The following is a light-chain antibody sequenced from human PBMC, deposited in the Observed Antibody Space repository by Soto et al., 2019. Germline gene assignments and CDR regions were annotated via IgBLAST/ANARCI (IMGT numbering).Light chain of an antibody. CDR2: GAS. CDR3: QQYNNWPGT. J-gene: IGKJ1*01. Sequence: VLPQSPGTLSLSPVERATLSCRAAQGVSNNYLAWYQQKPGQAPRLLIYGASNRATGIPGRFSGSGSGTEFTLTISSLQSEDFAVYYCQQYNNWPGTFGQGTKVDIK. CDR1: QGVSNN. V-gene: IGKV3D-15*01.